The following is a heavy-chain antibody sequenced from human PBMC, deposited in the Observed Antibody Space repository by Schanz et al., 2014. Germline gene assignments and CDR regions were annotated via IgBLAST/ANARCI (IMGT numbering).Heavy chain of an antibody. J-gene: IGHJ4*02. Sequence: QVQLVQSGAEVKKPGASVKVYCKASGYTFTSYSMHWVRQAPGQGLEWMGRIIPILGIANYAQKFQGRVTITADKSTFTAYMDVSSLRSEDTAVYYFASSGAGYSSSWDFDYWGQGTLVTVSS. CDR2: IIPILGIA. CDR1: GYTFTSYS. V-gene: IGHV1-69*09. D-gene: IGHD6-13*01. CDR3: ASSGAGYSSSWDFDY.